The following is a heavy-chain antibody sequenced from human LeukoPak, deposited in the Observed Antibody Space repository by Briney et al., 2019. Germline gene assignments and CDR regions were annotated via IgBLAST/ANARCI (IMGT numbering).Heavy chain of an antibody. J-gene: IGHJ2*01. Sequence: GSLRLSCAASGFTFGSYAMTWVRQAPGKGLEWVSVITGSGDNTYYADSVKGRFTISRDNSKNTLYLQMNSLRAEDTAVYYCAKEVIRYWYFDPWGRGTLVTVSS. V-gene: IGHV3-23*01. D-gene: IGHD2-21*01. CDR3: AKEVIRYWYFDP. CDR1: GFTFGSYA. CDR2: ITGSGDNT.